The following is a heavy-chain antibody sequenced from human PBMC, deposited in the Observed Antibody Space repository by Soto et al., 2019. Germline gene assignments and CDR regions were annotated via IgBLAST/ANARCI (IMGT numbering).Heavy chain of an antibody. CDR2: IYYNGGTK. Sequence: QVQLVESGGGVVQPGRSLRLSCVASAFHFGSYGMHWVRQAPGKGLEWVAVIYYNGGTKNYADSVKGRFTISRDNSNNTLYLQMNSLRAEDTAVYYCSRGNWYFDLWGRGTLVTVSS. V-gene: IGHV3-33*01. J-gene: IGHJ2*01. CDR3: SRGNWYFDL. CDR1: AFHFGSYG.